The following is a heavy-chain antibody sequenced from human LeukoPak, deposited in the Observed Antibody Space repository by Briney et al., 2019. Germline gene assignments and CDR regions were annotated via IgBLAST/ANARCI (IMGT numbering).Heavy chain of an antibody. V-gene: IGHV3-30-3*01. J-gene: IGHJ4*02. CDR2: ISYDGSNK. D-gene: IGHD6-19*01. CDR3: AREAYSSGWYGDY. CDR1: GFTFSSYA. Sequence: PGGSLRLSCAASGFTFSSYAMHWVRQAPGKGLEWVAVISYDGSNKYYADSVKGRFTISRDNSKNTLYLQMNSLRAEDTAVYYCAREAYSSGWYGDYWGQGTLVTVSS.